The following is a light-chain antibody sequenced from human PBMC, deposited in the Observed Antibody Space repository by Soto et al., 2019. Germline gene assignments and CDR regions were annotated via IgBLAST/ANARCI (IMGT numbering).Light chain of an antibody. J-gene: IGLJ2*01. CDR3: AAWDDSLNGVV. CDR2: KND. V-gene: IGLV1-44*01. CDR1: SSNIGGNT. Sequence: QSVLTQPPSASGTPGQRVTISCSGSSSNIGGNTVNWYQQLPGTAPKLLIYKNDQRPPGVPDRFSGSKSGTSASLAISGLQSEDEADYYCAAWDDSLNGVVFGGGTKLTVL.